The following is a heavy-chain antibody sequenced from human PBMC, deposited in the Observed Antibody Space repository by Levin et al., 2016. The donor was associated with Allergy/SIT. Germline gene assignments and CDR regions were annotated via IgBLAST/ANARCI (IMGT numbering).Heavy chain of an antibody. CDR3: VKGSGSGSYRHYFDY. CDR2: ISYDGSNK. D-gene: IGHD3-10*01. J-gene: IGHJ4*02. Sequence: GESLKISCAASGFTFSSYAMHWVRQAPGKGLEWVAVISYDGSNKYYADSVKGRFTISRDNSKNTLYVQMNSLRDEDTAVYYCVKGSGSGSYRHYFDYWGQGTLVTVSS. V-gene: IGHV3-30-3*02. CDR1: GFTFSSYA.